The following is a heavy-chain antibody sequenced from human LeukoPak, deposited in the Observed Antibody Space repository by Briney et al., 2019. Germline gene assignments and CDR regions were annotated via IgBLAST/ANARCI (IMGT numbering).Heavy chain of an antibody. V-gene: IGHV1-8*01. CDR1: GYTFTSYD. J-gene: IGHJ5*02. Sequence: GASVKVPCKASGYTFTSYDINWVRQATGQGLEWMGWKNPNSGNTGYAQKFQARVTMTWNTSISTAYMELSSLRSEDTAVYYCARDLSGYSSGWHRSNWFDPWGQGTLVTVSS. CDR3: ARDLSGYSSGWHRSNWFDP. D-gene: IGHD6-19*01. CDR2: KNPNSGNT.